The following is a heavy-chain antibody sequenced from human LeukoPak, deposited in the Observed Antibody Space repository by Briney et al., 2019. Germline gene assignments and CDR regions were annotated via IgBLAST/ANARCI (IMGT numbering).Heavy chain of an antibody. D-gene: IGHD3-3*01. Sequence: PSETLSLTCTVSGGSISSYYWSWIRQPPGKGLEWIGYIYYSGSTNYNPSLKSRVTISVDTSKNQFSLKLSSVPAADTAVYYCARAATYYDFWSGYLFDYWGQGTLVTVSS. CDR3: ARAATYYDFWSGYLFDY. V-gene: IGHV4-59*01. CDR2: IYYSGST. J-gene: IGHJ4*02. CDR1: GGSISSYY.